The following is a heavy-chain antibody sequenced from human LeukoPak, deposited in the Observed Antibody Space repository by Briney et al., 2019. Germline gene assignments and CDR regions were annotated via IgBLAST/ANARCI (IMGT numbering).Heavy chain of an antibody. D-gene: IGHD5-12*01. V-gene: IGHV4-30-4*01. CDR1: GGSISSGDYY. J-gene: IGHJ5*02. CDR3: ARVIYSGYDALRNWFDP. CDR2: IYYSGST. Sequence: SETLSLTCTVSGGSISSGDYYWSWIRQPPGKGLEWIGYIYYSGSTYYNPSLKSRVTISVDTSKNQFSLKLSSVTAADTAVYYCARVIYSGYDALRNWFDPWGQGTLVTVSS.